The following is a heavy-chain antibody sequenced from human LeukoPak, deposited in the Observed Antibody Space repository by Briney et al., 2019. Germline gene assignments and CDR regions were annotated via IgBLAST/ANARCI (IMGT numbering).Heavy chain of an antibody. Sequence: GGSLRLSCAASGFTFSSYAMNWVRQAPGKGLEWISALSGSGGSTYYADSVKGRFTISRDNSKNTLYLQMNSLRAEDTAVYYCAKDTRGTVVVVAATGHDFWGQGTLVTVSS. D-gene: IGHD2-15*01. CDR2: LSGSGGST. CDR1: GFTFSSYA. CDR3: AKDTRGTVVVVAATGHDF. J-gene: IGHJ4*02. V-gene: IGHV3-23*01.